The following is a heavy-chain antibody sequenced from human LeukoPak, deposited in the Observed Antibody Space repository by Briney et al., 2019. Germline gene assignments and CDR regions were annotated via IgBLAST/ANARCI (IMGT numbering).Heavy chain of an antibody. D-gene: IGHD5-24*01. J-gene: IGHJ4*02. CDR3: AREEDGYNGYFDY. V-gene: IGHV1-46*01. Sequence: ASVKVSCKASGYAFITYYIYWVRQAPGQGLECVGIINPSGGGTNYAQKFQDRVTVTTDMSTTTVYMELSSLTSEDTAVYYCAREEDGYNGYFDYWGQGTLVTVSS. CDR1: GYAFITYY. CDR2: INPSGGGT.